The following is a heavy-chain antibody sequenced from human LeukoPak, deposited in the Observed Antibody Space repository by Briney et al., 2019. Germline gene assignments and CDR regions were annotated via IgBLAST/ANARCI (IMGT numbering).Heavy chain of an antibody. J-gene: IGHJ3*02. D-gene: IGHD1-14*01. Sequence: PGGSLRLSCAASGFTLSSYAMSWVSQAPGKGLEWVSAISGSGGSTYYADSVKGRFTISRDNSKNTLYLQMNSLRAEDTAVYYCARAPGAFDIWGQGTMVTVSS. V-gene: IGHV3-23*01. CDR3: ARAPGAFDI. CDR1: GFTLSSYA. CDR2: ISGSGGST.